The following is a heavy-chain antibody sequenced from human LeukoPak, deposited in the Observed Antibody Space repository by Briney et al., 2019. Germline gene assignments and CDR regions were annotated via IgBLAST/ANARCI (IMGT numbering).Heavy chain of an antibody. CDR1: GFTFSSYA. D-gene: IGHD3-22*01. CDR2: ISGSGGST. CDR3: AKDRSYYYDSSGPTGFDY. Sequence: GGSLRLSCAASGFTFSSYAMSWVRLAPGKGLEWVSAISGSGGSTYYADSVKGRFTISRDNSKNTLYLQMNSLRAEDTAVYYCAKDRSYYYDSSGPTGFDYWGQGTLVTVSS. V-gene: IGHV3-23*01. J-gene: IGHJ4*02.